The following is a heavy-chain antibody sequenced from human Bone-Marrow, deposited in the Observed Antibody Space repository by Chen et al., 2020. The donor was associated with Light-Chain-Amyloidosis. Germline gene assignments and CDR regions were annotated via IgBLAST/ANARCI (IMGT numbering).Heavy chain of an antibody. D-gene: IGHD2-15*01. Sequence: QVKLVESGGGVVQPGRSLRLSCVVSRFTFSDYFMHLVRQAPGKGLEWVAVISHDGNYYYYADSVKDRFTISRDNSKKTLYLQMNTLRPEDTAVYYCARGWGSCTGGGCYSGLEHWGQGTLVTVSS. J-gene: IGHJ1*01. CDR1: RFTFSDYF. V-gene: IGHV3-30*03. CDR2: ISHDGNYY. CDR3: ARGWGSCTGGGCYSGLEH.